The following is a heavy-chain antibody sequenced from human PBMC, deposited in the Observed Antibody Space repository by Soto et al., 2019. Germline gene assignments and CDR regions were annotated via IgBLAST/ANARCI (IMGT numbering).Heavy chain of an antibody. CDR3: ARGYSSSWRHWFDP. Sequence: PSETLSLTCAVYGGSFSGYYWSWIRQPPGKGLEWIGEINHSGSTNYNPSLKSRVTISVDTSKNQFSLKLSSVTAADTAVYYCARGYSSSWRHWFDPWGQGTLVTVSS. D-gene: IGHD6-13*01. J-gene: IGHJ5*02. CDR1: GGSFSGYY. V-gene: IGHV4-34*01. CDR2: INHSGST.